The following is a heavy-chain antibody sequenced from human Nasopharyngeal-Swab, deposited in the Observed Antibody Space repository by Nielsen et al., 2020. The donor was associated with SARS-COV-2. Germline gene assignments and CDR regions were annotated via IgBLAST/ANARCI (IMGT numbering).Heavy chain of an antibody. D-gene: IGHD4-11*01. Sequence: GESLKLSCAASGFTFSDHYMDWVRQAPGKGLEWVGRTRNKANSYTTEYAASVKGRFTISRDDSKNSLYLQMNSLKTEDTAVYYCARASRTTVTTNDAFDIWGQGTMVTVSS. CDR1: GFTFSDHY. J-gene: IGHJ3*02. CDR2: TRNKANSYTT. CDR3: ARASRTTVTTNDAFDI. V-gene: IGHV3-72*01.